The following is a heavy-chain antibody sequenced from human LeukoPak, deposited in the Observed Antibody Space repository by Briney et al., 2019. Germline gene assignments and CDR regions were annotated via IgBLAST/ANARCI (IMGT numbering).Heavy chain of an antibody. V-gene: IGHV4-59*08. J-gene: IGHJ4*02. CDR3: ARHPFATPFDY. CDR1: GGSISNHY. Sequence: SSETLSLTCNVSGGSISNHYWSWIRQPPGKGLEWIGYMYHTGHTMYNSSLKSRVTMSLDTSNNHFSLRLSSVTAADTAVYYCARHPFATPFDYWGPGTVVTVSS. CDR2: MYHTGHT. D-gene: IGHD2-15*01.